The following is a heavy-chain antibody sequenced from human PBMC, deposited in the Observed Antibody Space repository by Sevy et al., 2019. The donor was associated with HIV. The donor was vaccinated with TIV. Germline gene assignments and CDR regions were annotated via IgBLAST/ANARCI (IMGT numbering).Heavy chain of an antibody. Sequence: GGSLRLPCAASGFTFTDAWMSWVRQAPGKGLELVGLIKSKSDGGATDYAAPVKGRFTISRDDSKDTLYLQMNSLKTEDTGVYYCATLYRLDPWGQGTLVTVSS. D-gene: IGHD3-16*02. CDR3: ATLYRLDP. CDR1: GFTFTDAW. CDR2: IKSKSDGGAT. J-gene: IGHJ5*02. V-gene: IGHV3-15*01.